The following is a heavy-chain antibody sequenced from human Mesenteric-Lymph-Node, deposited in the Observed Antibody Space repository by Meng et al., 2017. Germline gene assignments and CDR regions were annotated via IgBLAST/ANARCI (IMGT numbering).Heavy chain of an antibody. CDR2: INPNSGGT. D-gene: IGHD4-23*01. V-gene: IGHV1-2*02. Sequence: VQLGQSGAEGKKPGASVKVSCKASGYTFTGYYMNWVRQAPGKGLEWMGWINPNSGGTNYAQKFQGRVTMTRDTSISTAYMELSRLRSDDTAVYYCARVMTTVVTRDDAFDIWGQGTMVTVSS. J-gene: IGHJ3*02. CDR3: ARVMTTVVTRDDAFDI. CDR1: GYTFTGYY.